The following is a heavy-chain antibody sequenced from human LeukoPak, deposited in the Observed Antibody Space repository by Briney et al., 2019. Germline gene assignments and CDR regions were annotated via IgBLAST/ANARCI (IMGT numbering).Heavy chain of an antibody. CDR1: GGSISSYF. CDR2: IYYSGST. CDR3: ARMTKYYDILTGYSYFDY. V-gene: IGHV4-59*01. D-gene: IGHD3-9*01. J-gene: IGHJ4*02. Sequence: SETLSLTCTVSGGSISSYFWSWIRQPPGKGLEWIGYIYYSGSTNYNPSLKSRVTISVDTSKNQFSLKLSSVTAADTAVYYCARMTKYYDILTGYSYFDYWGQGTLVTVSS.